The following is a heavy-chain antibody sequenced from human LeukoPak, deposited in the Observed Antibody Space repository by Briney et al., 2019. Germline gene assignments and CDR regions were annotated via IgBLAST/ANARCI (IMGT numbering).Heavy chain of an antibody. Sequence: ASVKVSCKASGYTFTSYDINWVRQATGQGLEWMGWMNPNSGNTGYAQKFQGRVTMTRNTSISTAYMELSSLRSEDTAAYYCAGDPTVGVGWFDPWGQGTLVTVSS. V-gene: IGHV1-8*01. CDR2: MNPNSGNT. J-gene: IGHJ5*02. D-gene: IGHD4-11*01. CDR3: AGDPTVGVGWFDP. CDR1: GYTFTSYD.